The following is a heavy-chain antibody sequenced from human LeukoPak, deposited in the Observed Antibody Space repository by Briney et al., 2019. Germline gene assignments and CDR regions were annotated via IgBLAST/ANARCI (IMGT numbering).Heavy chain of an antibody. CDR2: IRYDGSNK. D-gene: IGHD2-2*01. V-gene: IGHV3-30*02. J-gene: IGHJ4*02. CDR3: ARDILGYCSSTSCPAGHY. CDR1: GFTFSSYG. Sequence: GGSLRLSCAASGFTFSSYGMHWVRQAPGKGLEWVAFIRYDGSNKYYADSVKGRFTISRDNAKNSLYLQMNSLRAEDTAVYYCARDILGYCSSTSCPAGHYWGQGTLVTVSS.